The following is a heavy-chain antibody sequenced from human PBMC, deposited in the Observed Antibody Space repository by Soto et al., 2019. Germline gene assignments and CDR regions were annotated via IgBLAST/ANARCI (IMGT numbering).Heavy chain of an antibody. V-gene: IGHV4-30-2*01. Sequence: SETLSLTCAVSGGSISSGGYSWSWIRQPPGKGLEWIGYIYHSGSTYYNPSLKSRVTISVDRSKNQFSLKLSSVTAADTAVYYCARGTAFVATMKNPRFDYWGQGTLVTVSS. D-gene: IGHD5-12*01. CDR1: GGSISSGGYS. CDR3: ARGTAFVATMKNPRFDY. CDR2: IYHSGST. J-gene: IGHJ4*02.